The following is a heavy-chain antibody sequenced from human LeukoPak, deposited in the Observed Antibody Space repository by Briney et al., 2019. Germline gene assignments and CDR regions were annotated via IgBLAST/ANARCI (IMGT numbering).Heavy chain of an antibody. CDR1: GGSFSGYY. CDR2: MNHSGSA. V-gene: IGHV4-34*01. Sequence: SETLSLTCAVYGGSFSGYYWTWIRQPPGKGLEWIGEMNHSGSANYNPSLKSRVTISVDTSKNQFSLKLSSVTAADTAVYYCARKPRITGYYYYYYMDVWGKGTTVTVSS. CDR3: ARKPRITGYYYYYYMDV. J-gene: IGHJ6*03. D-gene: IGHD1-14*01.